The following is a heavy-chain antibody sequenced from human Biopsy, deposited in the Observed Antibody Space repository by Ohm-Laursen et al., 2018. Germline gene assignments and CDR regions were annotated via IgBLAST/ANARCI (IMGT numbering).Heavy chain of an antibody. Sequence: SQTLSLTCTVSGGSLSGYYWSWIRQAPGRGLEWIGLIYYRGETNYNPTLKSRVTITVHGSKNQFSLNLTSITAAGTAVYYCARHRTHPPPGSMDVWGHGTTVFVSS. CDR2: IYYRGET. CDR1: GGSLSGYY. D-gene: IGHD2-15*01. J-gene: IGHJ6*02. V-gene: IGHV4-59*08. CDR3: ARHRTHPPPGSMDV.